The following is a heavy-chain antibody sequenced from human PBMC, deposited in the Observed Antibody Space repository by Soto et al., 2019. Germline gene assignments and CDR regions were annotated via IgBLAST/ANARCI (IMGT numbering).Heavy chain of an antibody. CDR2: IYYSGST. D-gene: IGHD3-10*01. V-gene: IGHV4-31*03. CDR1: GGSISSGGYY. J-gene: IGHJ5*02. CDR3: ARGGFGDNWFDP. Sequence: QVQLQESGPGLVKPSQTLSLACTVSGGSISSGGYYWSWIRQHPGKDLEWIGYIYYSGSTYYNPSLKSRVTISVDTSKNQFSLKLSSVTAADTAVYYCARGGFGDNWFDPWGQGTLGTVSS.